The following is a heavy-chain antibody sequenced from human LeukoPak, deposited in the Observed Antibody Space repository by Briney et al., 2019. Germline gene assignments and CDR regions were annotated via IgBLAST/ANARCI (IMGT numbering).Heavy chain of an antibody. V-gene: IGHV1-8*03. CDR1: GYTFTSYD. Sequence: ASVKVSCKASGYTFTSYDINWVRQATGQGLEWMGWMNPNSGNTGYAQKFQGRVTITRNTSISTAYMELSSLRSEDTAVYYCARDASRSGRWELHWFDPWGQGTLVTVSS. J-gene: IGHJ5*02. CDR3: ARDASRSGRWELHWFDP. CDR2: MNPNSGNT. D-gene: IGHD1-26*01.